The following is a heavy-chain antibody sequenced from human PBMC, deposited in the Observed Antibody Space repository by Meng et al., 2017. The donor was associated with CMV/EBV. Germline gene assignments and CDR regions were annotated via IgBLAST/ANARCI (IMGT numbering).Heavy chain of an antibody. CDR2: INPASGDT. Sequence: SGYTFTGYYIHWARQAPGQGLEWMGWINPASGDTILAQKFQGRVTMTRDTSLTTAYMELNRLRSDDTAVYYCATSSVEVMIYAGLDYWGQGTLVTVS. CDR3: ATSSVEVMIYAGLDY. CDR1: GYTFTGYY. D-gene: IGHD2/OR15-2a*01. J-gene: IGHJ4*02. V-gene: IGHV1-2*02.